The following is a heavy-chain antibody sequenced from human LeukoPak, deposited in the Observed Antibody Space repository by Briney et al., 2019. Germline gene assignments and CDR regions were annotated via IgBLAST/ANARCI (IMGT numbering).Heavy chain of an antibody. J-gene: IGHJ4*02. CDR2: IRYDGSNK. Sequence: PGGSLRLSCAASGFTFSSYGMHWVRQAPGKGLEWVAFIRYDGSNKYYADSVKGRVTISRDNSKNTLYLQMNSLRAEDTALYYCANPMVRGNITLDHRGPGTLVTLPS. CDR3: ANPMVRGNITLDH. V-gene: IGHV3-30*02. CDR1: GFTFSSYG. D-gene: IGHD3-10*01.